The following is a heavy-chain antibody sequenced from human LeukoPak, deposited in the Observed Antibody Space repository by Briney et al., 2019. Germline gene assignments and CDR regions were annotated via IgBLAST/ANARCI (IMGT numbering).Heavy chain of an antibody. V-gene: IGHV4-34*01. CDR2: INHSGST. CDR1: GGSFSGYY. CDR3: ARAFARGSYYYYGMDV. J-gene: IGHJ6*04. D-gene: IGHD2/OR15-2a*01. Sequence: SETLSLTCAVYGGSFSGYYWSWIRQPPGKGLEWIGEINHSGSTNYNPSLKSRVTISVDTSKNQFSLKLSSVTAADTAVYYCARAFARGSYYYYGMDVWGKGTTVTVSS.